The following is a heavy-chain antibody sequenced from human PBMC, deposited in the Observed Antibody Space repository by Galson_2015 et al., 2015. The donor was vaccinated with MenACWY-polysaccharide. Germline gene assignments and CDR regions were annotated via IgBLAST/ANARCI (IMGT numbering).Heavy chain of an antibody. CDR2: ISGSGAST. J-gene: IGHJ4*02. Sequence: SLRLSCAASGFTFHAYTMSWVRQAPGKGLEWVSAISGSGASTYYADSVKGRFNISRDNSKNTLYLQMSSLSTEDTAVYYCANPGLSTGRSSDVDYWGQGTLVTVSS. D-gene: IGHD4-17*01. V-gene: IGHV3-23*01. CDR3: ANPGLSTGRSSDVDY. CDR1: GFTFHAYT.